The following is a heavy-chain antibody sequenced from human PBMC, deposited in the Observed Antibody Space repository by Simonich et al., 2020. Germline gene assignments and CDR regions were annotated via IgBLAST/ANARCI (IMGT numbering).Heavy chain of an antibody. J-gene: IGHJ4*02. V-gene: IGHV4-34*01. CDR1: GGSFSGYY. D-gene: IGHD3-10*01. CDR3: ARRRKVRGVQYYFDY. CDR2: INHSGST. Sequence: QVQLQQWGAGLLKPSETLSLTCAVYGGSFSGYYWSGIRQPPGKGLEWIGEINHSGSTNYHPSLKSRVTISVDTSKNQFSLKLSSVTAADTAVYYCARRRKVRGVQYYFDYWGQGTLVTVSS.